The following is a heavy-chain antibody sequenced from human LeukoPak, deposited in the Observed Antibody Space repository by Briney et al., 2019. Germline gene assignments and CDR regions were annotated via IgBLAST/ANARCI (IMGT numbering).Heavy chain of an antibody. CDR2: VSSSSDNI. Sequence: GGSLRLSCGASGFTFSSYWMHWVRQAPGKGLVWVSSVSSSSDNIYYADSLKGRFTISRDNAKNSLFLQLNSLRAEDTAVYYCARDVGCCSGGNCYTYYFDYWGPGTLVTVSS. V-gene: IGHV3-21*01. CDR3: ARDVGCCSGGNCYTYYFDY. D-gene: IGHD2-15*01. J-gene: IGHJ4*02. CDR1: GFTFSSYW.